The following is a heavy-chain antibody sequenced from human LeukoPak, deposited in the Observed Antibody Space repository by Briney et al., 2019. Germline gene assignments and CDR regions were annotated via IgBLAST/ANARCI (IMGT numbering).Heavy chain of an antibody. CDR3: AREGLIAVAHFDY. D-gene: IGHD6-19*01. Sequence: ASVKVSCKASGYTFTSYAMHWVRQAPGQRLEWMGWINAGNGNTKYSQESQGRVTITRDTSASTAYMELSSLRSEDTAVYYCAREGLIAVAHFDYWGQGTLVTVSS. CDR2: INAGNGNT. CDR1: GYTFTSYA. J-gene: IGHJ4*02. V-gene: IGHV1-3*01.